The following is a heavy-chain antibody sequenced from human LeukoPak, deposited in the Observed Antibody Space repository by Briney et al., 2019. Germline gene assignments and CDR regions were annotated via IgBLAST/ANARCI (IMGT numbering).Heavy chain of an antibody. CDR2: ISGSGGST. J-gene: IGHJ5*02. Sequence: GGSLRLSCAASGFTFSSYAMSWVRQAPGKGLEWVSAISGSGGSTYYADSVKGRFTISRDNSKNTLYLQMNSLRAEDTAVYYCARASVYGDFLYNWFDPWGQGTLVTVSS. CDR1: GFTFSSYA. D-gene: IGHD4-17*01. CDR3: ARASVYGDFLYNWFDP. V-gene: IGHV3-23*01.